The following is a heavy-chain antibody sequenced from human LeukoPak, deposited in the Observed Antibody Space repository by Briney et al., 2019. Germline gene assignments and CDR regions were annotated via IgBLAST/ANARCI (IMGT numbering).Heavy chain of an antibody. CDR1: GGSISSYY. Sequence: PSETLSLTCTVSGGSISSYYWSWIRQPPGKGLEWIGYIYYSGSTNYNPSLKSRVTISVDTSKNQFSLKLSSVTAADTAVYYCARGLFYDFWSGYTGYGMDVWGQGTTVTVSS. J-gene: IGHJ6*02. CDR2: IYYSGST. CDR3: ARGLFYDFWSGYTGYGMDV. D-gene: IGHD3-3*01. V-gene: IGHV4-59*01.